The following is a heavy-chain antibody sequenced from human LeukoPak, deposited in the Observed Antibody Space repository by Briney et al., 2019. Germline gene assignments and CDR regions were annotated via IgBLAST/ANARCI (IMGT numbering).Heavy chain of an antibody. J-gene: IGHJ4*02. D-gene: IGHD6-13*01. Sequence: GESLKISCKGSGYSFTSYWIGWVRQMPGKGLEWMGITYPGDSDTRYSPSFQGQVTISADKSISTAYLQWSSLKASDTAMYYCARHVGIAAAGTPYFTDYWGQETLVTVSS. CDR2: TYPGDSDT. V-gene: IGHV5-51*01. CDR3: ARHVGIAAAGTPYFTDY. CDR1: GYSFTSYW.